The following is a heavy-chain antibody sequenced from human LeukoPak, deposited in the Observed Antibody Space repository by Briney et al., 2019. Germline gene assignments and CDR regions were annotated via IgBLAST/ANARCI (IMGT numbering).Heavy chain of an antibody. CDR1: GFTFSDFF. CDR3: ARALYGSGSYSTY. J-gene: IGHJ4*02. CDR2: ISGSSDFT. D-gene: IGHD3-10*01. V-gene: IGHV3-11*05. Sequence: PGGSLRLSCAASGFTFSDFFMTWIRQAPGKGLEWVSYISGSSDFTAYSDSVKGRFTISRDNTKNSLYLQMNSLRAEDTAVYYCARALYGSGSYSTYWGQGTLVTVSS.